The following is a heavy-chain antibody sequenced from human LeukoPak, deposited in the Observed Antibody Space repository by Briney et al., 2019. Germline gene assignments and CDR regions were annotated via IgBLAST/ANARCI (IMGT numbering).Heavy chain of an antibody. CDR2: IDYNGST. Sequence: SETLSLTCTVSGGSISSSSYYWGWIRQPPGKGLEWIGSIDYNGSTYNNPSLKSRVTISVDTSKNQFSLKLRSVTAADTAVYYCARGYCSGGTCYFLRLYYMDVWGKGTTVTVSS. CDR3: ARGYCSGGTCYFLRLYYMDV. D-gene: IGHD2-15*01. V-gene: IGHV4-39*07. CDR1: GGSISSSSYY. J-gene: IGHJ6*03.